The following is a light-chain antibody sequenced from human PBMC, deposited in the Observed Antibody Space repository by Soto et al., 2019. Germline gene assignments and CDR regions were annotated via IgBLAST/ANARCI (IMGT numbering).Light chain of an antibody. CDR3: NSYTSSSTFV. V-gene: IGLV2-14*01. J-gene: IGLJ1*01. Sequence: QSPLTQPASVSGSPGQSITISCTGTSSDVGGYNYVSWYQQHPGKAPKLMIYEVSNRPSGVSNRFSGSKSGNTASLTISGLQAEDEAEYYCNSYTSSSTFVFGTGTKLTVL. CDR1: SSDVGGYNY. CDR2: EVS.